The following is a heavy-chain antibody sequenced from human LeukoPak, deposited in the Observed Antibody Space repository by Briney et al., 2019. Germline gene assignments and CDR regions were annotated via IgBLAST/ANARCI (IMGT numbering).Heavy chain of an antibody. CDR1: GGTFSSYA. V-gene: IGHV1-69*06. J-gene: IGHJ6*03. D-gene: IGHD3-16*02. CDR3: ARGYAYYDYVWGSYLIYFMDV. Sequence: ASVKVSCKASGGTFSSYAISWVRQAPGQGLEWTGGSIPIFGTANYAQKFQGRVTITADKSTSTAYMELSSLRSEDTAVYYCARGYAYYDYVWGSYLIYFMDVWGKGTTVTVSS. CDR2: SIPIFGTA.